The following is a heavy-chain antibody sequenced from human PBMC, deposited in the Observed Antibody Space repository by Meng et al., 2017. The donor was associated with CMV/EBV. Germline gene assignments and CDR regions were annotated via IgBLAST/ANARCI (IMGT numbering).Heavy chain of an antibody. V-gene: IGHV4-34*01. Sequence: SETLSLTCAVYGGSFSGYYWSWIRQPPGKGLEWIGEINHSGSTNYNPSLKSRVTISVDTSKNQFSLKLSSVTAADTAVYYCARARLGYCSGGSCYTGRFFYFDYWGQGTLVTVSS. CDR3: ARARLGYCSGGSCYTGRFFYFDY. CDR1: GGSFSGYY. J-gene: IGHJ4*02. CDR2: INHSGST. D-gene: IGHD2-15*01.